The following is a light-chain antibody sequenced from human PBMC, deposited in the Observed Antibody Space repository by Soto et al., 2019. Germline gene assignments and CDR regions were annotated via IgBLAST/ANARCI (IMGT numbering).Light chain of an antibody. CDR3: QPGYDTPIT. J-gene: IGKJ5*01. Sequence: QMSQSPASVSAYGRETVNLPRWQSQTISRYVNWYQQNPGKAPTLLISSASSLEGGVPSRFSGRGSGTDFTLTITSLQPEDFATYFCQPGYDTPITFGQGGRLE. CDR2: SAS. CDR1: QTISRY. V-gene: IGKV1-39*01.